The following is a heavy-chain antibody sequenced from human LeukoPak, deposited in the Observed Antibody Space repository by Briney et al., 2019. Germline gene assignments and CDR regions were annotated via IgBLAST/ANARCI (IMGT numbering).Heavy chain of an antibody. CDR3: ARRRDYFDS. V-gene: IGHV3-11*01. J-gene: IGHJ4*02. CDR2: ISSSGSI. CDR1: GFTFSDYY. Sequence: GGSLRLSCAASGFTFSDYYFSWIRQAPGKGLEWIGYISSSGSIYYAGSVKGRFTMSKDDGKSSLYLQVSSLRAEDTAIYYCARRRDYFDSWGQGTLVTVSS.